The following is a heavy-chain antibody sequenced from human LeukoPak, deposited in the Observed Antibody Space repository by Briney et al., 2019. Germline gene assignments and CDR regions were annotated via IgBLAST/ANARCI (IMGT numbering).Heavy chain of an antibody. CDR3: ARKGLLGSGTPWFDP. D-gene: IGHD2-15*01. V-gene: IGHV1-8*01. CDR1: GYTFTSYD. CDR2: MNPNSGNT. Sequence: GASVKVSCKASGYTFTSYDINWVRQASGQGLEWMGWMNPNSGNTASAQKFQGRVTMTTNTSISTAYMELTGLRSEDTAMYFCARKGLLGSGTPWFDPWGQGTLVTVSS. J-gene: IGHJ5*02.